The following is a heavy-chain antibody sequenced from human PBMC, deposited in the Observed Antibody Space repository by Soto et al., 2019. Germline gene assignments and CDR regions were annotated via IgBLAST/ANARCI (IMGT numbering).Heavy chain of an antibody. V-gene: IGHV3-15*01. D-gene: IGHD3-10*01. CDR3: TTDPNRSGSDAFDI. J-gene: IGHJ3*02. Sequence: LRLSCAASGFTFSNAWMSWVRQAPGKGLEWVGRIKSKTDGGTTDYAAPVKGRFTISRDDSKNTLYLQMNSLKTEDTAVYYCTTDPNRSGSDAFDIWGQGTMVTVSS. CDR1: GFTFSNAW. CDR2: IKSKTDGGTT.